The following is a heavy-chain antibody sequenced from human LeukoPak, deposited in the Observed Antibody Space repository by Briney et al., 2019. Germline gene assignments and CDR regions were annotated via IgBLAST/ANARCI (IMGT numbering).Heavy chain of an antibody. CDR3: ARDWYSGSPPADYFDY. D-gene: IGHD1-26*01. CDR2: ISYDGSNK. Sequence: GGSLRLSCATSGFTFSNYGMHWVRQAPGKGLEWVAVISYDGSNKYYADSVKGRFTISRDNSKNTLYLQMNSLRAEDTAVYYCARDWYSGSPPADYFDYWGQGTLVTVSS. V-gene: IGHV3-30*03. J-gene: IGHJ4*02. CDR1: GFTFSNYG.